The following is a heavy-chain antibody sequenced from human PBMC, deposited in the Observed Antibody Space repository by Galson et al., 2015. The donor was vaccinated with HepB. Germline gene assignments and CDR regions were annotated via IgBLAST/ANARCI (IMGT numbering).Heavy chain of an antibody. J-gene: IGHJ4*02. CDR3: AYHYYDSSGGDY. V-gene: IGHV3-30-3*01. CDR1: GFTFSSYA. CDR2: ISYDGSNK. Sequence: SLRLSCAASGFTFSSYAMHWVRQAPGKGLEWVAVISYDGSNKYYADSVKGRFTISRDNSKNTLYLQMNSLRSEDTAVYYCAYHYYDSSGGDYWGQGTLVTVSS. D-gene: IGHD3-22*01.